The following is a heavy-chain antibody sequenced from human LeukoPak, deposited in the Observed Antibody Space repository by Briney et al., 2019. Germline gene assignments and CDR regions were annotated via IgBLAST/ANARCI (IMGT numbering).Heavy chain of an antibody. CDR2: IIPFFGTA. D-gene: IGHD2-15*01. Sequence: ASVKVSCKASGGTFSSNTISWVRQAPGQGLECMGGIIPFFGTANYAQKFQGRVTITADASTSTAYMELSSLRYEDKAVYYCARVWCSGGSCYSSRGAFDIWGQGTMVTVSS. CDR1: GGTFSSNT. CDR3: ARVWCSGGSCYSSRGAFDI. V-gene: IGHV1-69*13. J-gene: IGHJ3*02.